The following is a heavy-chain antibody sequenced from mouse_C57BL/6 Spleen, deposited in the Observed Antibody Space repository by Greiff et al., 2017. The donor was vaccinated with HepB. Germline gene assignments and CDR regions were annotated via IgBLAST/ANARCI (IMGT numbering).Heavy chain of an antibody. J-gene: IGHJ4*01. V-gene: IGHV5-17*01. CDR1: GFAFSDYG. CDR2: ISSGSSTI. CDR3: ARRYDYDYAMDY. D-gene: IGHD2-4*01. Sequence: EVQLVESGGGLVKPGGSLKLSCAASGFAFSDYGMHWVRQAPEKGLEWVAYISSGSSTIYYADTVKGRFTISRDNAKNTLFLQMTSLRSEDTAMYYCARRYDYDYAMDYWGQGTSVTVSS.